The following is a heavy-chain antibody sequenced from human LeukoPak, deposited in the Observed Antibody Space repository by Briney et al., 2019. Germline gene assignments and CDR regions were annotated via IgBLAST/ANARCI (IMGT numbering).Heavy chain of an antibody. V-gene: IGHV4-61*02. J-gene: IGHJ4*02. CDR3: ARDREYYDSSGYSDY. Sequence: PSETLSLTCTVSGGSISSGSYYWSWIRQPAGKGLEWIGLIYTSGSTNYNPSLKSRVTISVDTSKNQFSLKLSSVTAADTAVYYCARDREYYDSSGYSDYWGQGTLVTVSS. D-gene: IGHD3-22*01. CDR2: IYTSGST. CDR1: GGSISSGSYY.